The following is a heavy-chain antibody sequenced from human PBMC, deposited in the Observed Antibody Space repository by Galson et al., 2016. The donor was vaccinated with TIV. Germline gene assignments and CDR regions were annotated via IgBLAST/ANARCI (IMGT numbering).Heavy chain of an antibody. J-gene: IGHJ4*02. Sequence: SLRLSCAASGFSFKNAWMSWVRQDPGKGLDWVGRIKNRDYGGTTDYAEPVKGRFTISRDDAKDGLFLQMDSLKTEDTAIYYCTAGLHNSGGMDHWGQGTLVTVSS. V-gene: IGHV3-15*05. CDR1: GFSFKNAW. CDR3: TAGLHNSGGMDH. CDR2: IKNRDYGGTT. D-gene: IGHD7-27*01.